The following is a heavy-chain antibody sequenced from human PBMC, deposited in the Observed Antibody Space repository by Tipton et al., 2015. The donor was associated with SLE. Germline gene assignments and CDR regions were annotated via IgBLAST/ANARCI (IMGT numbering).Heavy chain of an antibody. D-gene: IGHD2-2*01. Sequence: LRLSCTVSGDSISNYYWSWIRQPPEKGLEWIGDISYSGSTNYNPSIKRRVAISIDTYKNQFSLKVNSVTAADTAVYYCARGRVVPAGNFDYWGQGTLVTVSS. J-gene: IGHJ4*02. V-gene: IGHV4-59*01. CDR2: ISYSGST. CDR3: ARGRVVPAGNFDY. CDR1: GDSISNYY.